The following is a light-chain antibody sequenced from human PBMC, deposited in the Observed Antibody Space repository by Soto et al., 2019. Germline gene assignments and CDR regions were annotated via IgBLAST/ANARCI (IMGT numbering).Light chain of an antibody. J-gene: IGKJ5*01. CDR2: GAS. CDR3: QQRSKWPT. Sequence: EIVLTQSPGTLSLSPGERATLSCRASQSVSSNYLAWYQQKPGQAPRLLIYGASSRATGIPDRFSGSGSGTDFTLTISSLEPEDFAVYYCQQRSKWPTFGQGTRLEIK. V-gene: IGKV3D-20*02. CDR1: QSVSSNY.